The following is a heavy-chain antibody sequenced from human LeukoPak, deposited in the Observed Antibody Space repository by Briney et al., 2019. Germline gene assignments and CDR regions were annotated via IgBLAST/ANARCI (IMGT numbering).Heavy chain of an antibody. Sequence: GGSLRLSCAASGFTLSSYAMHWVRQAPGKGLEYVSAISSNGGSTYYANSVKGRFTISRDNSKNTLYLQMGSLRAEDMAVYYCARSQQQLVGRSNYYYYYGMDVWGQGTTVTVSS. CDR1: GFTLSSYA. D-gene: IGHD6-13*01. J-gene: IGHJ6*02. V-gene: IGHV3-64*01. CDR3: ARSQQQLVGRSNYYYYYGMDV. CDR2: ISSNGGST.